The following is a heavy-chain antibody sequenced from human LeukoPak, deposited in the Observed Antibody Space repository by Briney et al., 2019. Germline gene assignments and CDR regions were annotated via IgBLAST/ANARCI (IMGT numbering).Heavy chain of an antibody. D-gene: IGHD2-15*01. Sequence: PSETLSLTCTVSGGSISSYYWSWIRQPPGKGLEWIGYIYYSGNTNYNPSLKSRVTISVDTSKNQFSLKLSSVTAADTAVYYCARVLGTVVTPEPYYYYGMDVWGQGTTVTVSS. J-gene: IGHJ6*02. V-gene: IGHV4-59*01. CDR2: IYYSGNT. CDR3: ARVLGTVVTPEPYYYYGMDV. CDR1: GGSISSYY.